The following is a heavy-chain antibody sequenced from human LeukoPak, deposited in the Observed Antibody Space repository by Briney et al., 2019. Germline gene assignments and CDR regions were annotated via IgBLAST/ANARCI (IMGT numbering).Heavy chain of an antibody. CDR2: ISSSSSTI. Sequence: GGSLRLSCAASGFTFSSYSMNWVRQAPGKGLEWVSDISSSSSTIYYADSVKGRFTISRDNAKNSLYLQMNSLRAEDTAVYYCARVSGALPDDAFDIWGQGTMVTVPS. CDR3: ARVSGALPDDAFDI. D-gene: IGHD1-14*01. V-gene: IGHV3-48*04. J-gene: IGHJ3*02. CDR1: GFTFSSYS.